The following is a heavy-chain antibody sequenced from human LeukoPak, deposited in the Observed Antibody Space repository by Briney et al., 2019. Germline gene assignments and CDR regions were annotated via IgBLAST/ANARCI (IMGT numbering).Heavy chain of an antibody. J-gene: IGHJ4*02. CDR2: ISGSGGST. Sequence: GGSLRLSCAASGFTFSSYAMSWVRQAPGKGLEWVSAISGSGGSTYYADSVKGRFTISRDNSKNTLYLQMNSLRAEDTAVYYCAKPTRYCSGDSCYFDYWGQGTLVTVSS. V-gene: IGHV3-23*01. D-gene: IGHD2-15*01. CDR3: AKPTRYCSGDSCYFDY. CDR1: GFTFSSYA.